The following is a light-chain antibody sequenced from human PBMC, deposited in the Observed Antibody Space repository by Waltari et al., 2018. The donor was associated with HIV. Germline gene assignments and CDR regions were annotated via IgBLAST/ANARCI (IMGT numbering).Light chain of an antibody. V-gene: IGLV1-44*01. CDR3: AAWDDSLNGM. CDR2: TND. J-gene: IGLJ3*02. Sequence: QSVLTQPPSVSGTPGPNVTISCPGSSSNIGSNILNWYQQLPGAAPKLLIYTNDQRPSGVPDRFSGSKSGTSASLAISGLQSADEADYYCAAWDDSLNGMFGGGTKLTVL. CDR1: SSNIGSNI.